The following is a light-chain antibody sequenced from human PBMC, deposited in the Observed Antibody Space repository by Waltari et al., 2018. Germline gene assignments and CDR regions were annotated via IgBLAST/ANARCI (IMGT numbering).Light chain of an antibody. Sequence: DIQMTQSPFSLSASVGARVTITCRASQSISSYLNWYQQKPGRAPKLLIYAASSLQSGVPSRFSGSGSGTDFTLTISSLQPEDFATYYCQQSYSTRWTFGQGTKVEIK. V-gene: IGKV1-39*01. J-gene: IGKJ1*01. CDR2: AAS. CDR1: QSISSY. CDR3: QQSYSTRWT.